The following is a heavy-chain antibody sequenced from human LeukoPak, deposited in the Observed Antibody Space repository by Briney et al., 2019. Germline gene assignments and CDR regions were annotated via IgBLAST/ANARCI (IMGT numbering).Heavy chain of an antibody. D-gene: IGHD6-13*01. CDR3: ARVAPRYSSSWKIFDY. J-gene: IGHJ4*02. CDR2: INPSGGST. Sequence: ASVKVSCEASGYTFTSYYMHWVRQAPGQGLEWMGIINPSGGSTSYAQQFQGRVTMTRDMSTSTVYMELSSLRSEDTAVYYCARVAPRYSSSWKIFDYWGQGTLVTVSS. CDR1: GYTFTSYY. V-gene: IGHV1-46*01.